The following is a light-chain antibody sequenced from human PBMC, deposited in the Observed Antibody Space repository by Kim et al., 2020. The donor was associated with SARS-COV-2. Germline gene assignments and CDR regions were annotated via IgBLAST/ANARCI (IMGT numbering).Light chain of an antibody. CDR3: QLRRNWPPLT. Sequence: EIVLSQSPATLALSPGETASLSCRASESIGNYLAWYQQRPGQPPRLLISDAFYRATGVPARFSGSGSGTDFTLTISSLAPEDFAVYYCQLRRNWPPLTFAQGTRLEIK. CDR2: DAF. J-gene: IGKJ5*01. V-gene: IGKV3-11*01. CDR1: ESIGNY.